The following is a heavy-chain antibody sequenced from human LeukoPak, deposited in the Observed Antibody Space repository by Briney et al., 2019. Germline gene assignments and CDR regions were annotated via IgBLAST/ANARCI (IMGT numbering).Heavy chain of an antibody. Sequence: SETLSLTCAVYSGSFSGYYWSWIRQPPGKGLEWIGEINHSGSTNYNPSLKSRVTISVDTSKNQFSLKLSSVTAADTAVYYCACYDYGDYEFDYWGQGTLVTVSS. CDR2: INHSGST. J-gene: IGHJ4*02. D-gene: IGHD4-17*01. CDR1: SGSFSGYY. V-gene: IGHV4-34*01. CDR3: ACYDYGDYEFDY.